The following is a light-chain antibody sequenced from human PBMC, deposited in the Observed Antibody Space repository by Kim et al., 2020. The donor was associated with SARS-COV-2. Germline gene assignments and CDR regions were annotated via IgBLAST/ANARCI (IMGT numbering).Light chain of an antibody. Sequence: PGERATRSCRASQSVSNNLAWYQHKPGQPPRLLIYGASTRATGVPARFSGSGSGTDFTLTGSSLQSEDFAVYYCHQYNDWPPGDTFGQGTKLEI. CDR2: GAS. CDR3: HQYNDWPPGDT. V-gene: IGKV3-15*01. J-gene: IGKJ2*01. CDR1: QSVSNN.